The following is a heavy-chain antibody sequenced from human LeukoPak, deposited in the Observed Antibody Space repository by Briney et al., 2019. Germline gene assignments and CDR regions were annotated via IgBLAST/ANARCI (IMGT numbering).Heavy chain of an antibody. D-gene: IGHD1-26*01. CDR2: INPNSGGT. V-gene: IGHV1-2*02. CDR3: ARARSGSYRDAFDI. J-gene: IGHJ3*02. Sequence: INPNSGGTNYAQKFQGRVTMTRDTSISTAYMELSRLRSDDTAVYYCARARSGSYRDAFDIWGQGTMVTVSS.